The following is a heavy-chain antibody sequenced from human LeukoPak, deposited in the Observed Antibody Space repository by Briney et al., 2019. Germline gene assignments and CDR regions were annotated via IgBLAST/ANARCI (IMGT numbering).Heavy chain of an antibody. CDR2: ISYGGTNK. J-gene: IGHJ4*02. CDR3: AKDWYDYTSRGSTVDF. Sequence: GSSLRLSCAPSGFTFSGCVTHWVRQAPGEGLEWVAVISYGGTNKYYAGSVRGRFTISRDNSTSTLYLQMNSLRAEDTAVYYCAKDWYDYTSRGSTVDFWGQGTLVTVSS. CDR1: GFTFSGCV. D-gene: IGHD6-13*01. V-gene: IGHV3-30*18.